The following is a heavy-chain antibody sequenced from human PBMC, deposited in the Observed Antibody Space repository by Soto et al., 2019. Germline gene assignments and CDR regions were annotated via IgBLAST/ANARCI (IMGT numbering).Heavy chain of an antibody. CDR3: ARDNILGILYGAMDV. CDR2: IYYSGST. J-gene: IGHJ6*02. CDR1: GGSISSGDYY. V-gene: IGHV4-30-4*01. Sequence: SETLSLTCTVSGGSISSGDYYWSWIRQPPGKGLEWIGYIYYSGSTYYNPSLKSRVTISVDTSKNQFSLKLSSVTAADTAVYYCARDNILGILYGAMDVWGQGTTVTVSS. D-gene: IGHD3-3*01.